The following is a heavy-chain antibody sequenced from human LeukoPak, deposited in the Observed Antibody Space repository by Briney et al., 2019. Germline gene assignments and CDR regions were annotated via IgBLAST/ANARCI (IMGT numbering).Heavy chain of an antibody. Sequence: SETLSLTCTVSGDSINNYYWSRIRQPPGQGLEWVGYISYSGSTTYNPSFKSRVTISLDTPKNQFSLKLTSVTAADTAVYYCARDPHRNDFWSGYLYYFDYWGQGTLVTVSS. CDR1: GDSINNYY. D-gene: IGHD3-3*01. J-gene: IGHJ4*02. V-gene: IGHV4-59*01. CDR3: ARDPHRNDFWSGYLYYFDY. CDR2: ISYSGST.